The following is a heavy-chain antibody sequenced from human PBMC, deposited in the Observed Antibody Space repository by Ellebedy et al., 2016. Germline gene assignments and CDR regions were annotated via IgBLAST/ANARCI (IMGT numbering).Heavy chain of an antibody. CDR1: GFTFSSYS. Sequence: GESLKISXAASGFTFSSYSMNWVRQAPGKGLEWVSYISSSSSTIYYADSVKGRFTISRDNSKNTLYLQMNSLRAEDTAVYYCARESESNSGYDLADYWGQGTLVTVSS. CDR2: ISSSSSTI. CDR3: ARESESNSGYDLADY. J-gene: IGHJ4*02. V-gene: IGHV3-48*01. D-gene: IGHD5-12*01.